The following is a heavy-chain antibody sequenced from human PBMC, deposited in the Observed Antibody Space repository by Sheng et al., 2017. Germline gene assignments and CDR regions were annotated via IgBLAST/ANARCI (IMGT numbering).Heavy chain of an antibody. CDR2: ISAYNGNT. J-gene: IGHJ5*02. D-gene: IGHD6-19*01. CDR3: ARVRSGWYEEYNWFDP. Sequence: QVQLVQSGAEVKKPGASVKVSCKASGYTFTSYGISWVRQAPGQGLEWMGWISAYNGNTNYAQKLQGRVTMTTDTSTSTAYMELRSLRSDDTAVYYCARVRSGWYEEYNWFDPWGQGSLVTVSS. V-gene: IGHV1-18*01. CDR1: GYTFTSYG.